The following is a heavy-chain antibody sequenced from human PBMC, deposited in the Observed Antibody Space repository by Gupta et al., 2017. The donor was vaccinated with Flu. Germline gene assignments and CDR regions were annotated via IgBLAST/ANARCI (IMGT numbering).Heavy chain of an antibody. CDR1: GFRFRGHG. V-gene: IGHV3-23*01. CDR3: AKCAEGVTMIIVSCFDP. J-gene: IGHJ5*02. CDR2: ISGDGEST. D-gene: IGHD3-22*01. Sequence: EVQLLESGGTLAQPGGSLRLSCVASGFRFRGHGMNWVRQAPGKGLEWVAGISGDGESTYDKQSVRGRFTISRDNSRNTLYLQMDSLRADDTAVYYCAKCAEGVTMIIVSCFDPWGQGTLVTVSS.